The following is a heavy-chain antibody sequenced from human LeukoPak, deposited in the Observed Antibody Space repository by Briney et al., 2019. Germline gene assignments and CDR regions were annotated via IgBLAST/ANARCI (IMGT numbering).Heavy chain of an antibody. J-gene: IGHJ4*02. CDR2: IRYDGNDK. D-gene: IGHD3-10*01. CDR1: GFSFSYYG. Sequence: GGSLRLSCAASGFSFSYYGMHWVRQAPGKGLEWVAFIRYDGNDKYYADSVEGRFAISRDNFKNILYLRMNSLTSEDTAVYYCATDRGGWGQGTLVTVSS. V-gene: IGHV3-30*02. CDR3: ATDRGG.